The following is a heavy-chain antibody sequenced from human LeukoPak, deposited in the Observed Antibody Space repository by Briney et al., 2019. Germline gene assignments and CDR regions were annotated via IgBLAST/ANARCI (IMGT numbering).Heavy chain of an antibody. Sequence: GGSLRLSCAASGFTFSSYAMSWVRQAPGKGLEWVSAISGSGGSTYYADSVKGRFTISRDNSKNTLYLQMNSLRAEDTAVYYCAKEENLGYCSGGSCSFQYYFDYWGQGTLVTVSS. V-gene: IGHV3-23*01. D-gene: IGHD2-15*01. CDR3: AKEENLGYCSGGSCSFQYYFDY. CDR1: GFTFSSYA. CDR2: ISGSGGST. J-gene: IGHJ4*02.